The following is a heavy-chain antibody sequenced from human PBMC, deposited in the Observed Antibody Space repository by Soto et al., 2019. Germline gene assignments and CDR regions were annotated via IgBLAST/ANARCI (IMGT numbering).Heavy chain of an antibody. J-gene: IGHJ6*02. CDR1: GYTFTNFG. D-gene: IGHD2-15*01. Sequence: ASVKVSFKTSGYTFTNFGLSWVRQAPGQGLEWMGWISAYNGNTNYAQNFQGRVTMTTDTSTSTAYMELRSLRSDDTAVYYCARDRGVVVVAGGYYYYYYGMDVWGHGTTGTVSS. V-gene: IGHV1-18*01. CDR3: ARDRGVVVVAGGYYYYYYGMDV. CDR2: ISAYNGNT.